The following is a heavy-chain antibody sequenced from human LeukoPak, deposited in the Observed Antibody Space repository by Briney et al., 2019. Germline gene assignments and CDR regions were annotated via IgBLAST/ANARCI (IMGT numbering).Heavy chain of an antibody. V-gene: IGHV3-66*01. CDR3: ARGTTKSRSIAVAGPPNSDY. CDR1: GFTVSSNY. J-gene: IGHJ4*02. Sequence: QTGGSLRLSCAASGFTVSSNYMSWVRQAPGKGLEWVSVIYSGGSTYYADSVKGRFTISRDNSKNTLYLQMNSLRAEDTAVYYCARGTTKSRSIAVAGPPNSDYWGQGTLVTVSS. CDR2: IYSGGST. D-gene: IGHD6-19*01.